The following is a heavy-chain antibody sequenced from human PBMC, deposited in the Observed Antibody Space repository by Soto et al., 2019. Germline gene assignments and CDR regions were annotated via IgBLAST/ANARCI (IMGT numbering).Heavy chain of an antibody. CDR3: ASDLEMATISNY. D-gene: IGHD5-12*01. J-gene: IGHJ4*02. Sequence: PGESLKISCKGSGDSFTSYWISWVRQMPGKGLEWMGRIDPSDSYTNYSPSFQGHVTISADKSISTAYLQWSSLKASDTAMYYCASDLEMATISNYWGQGTLVTVSS. CDR2: IDPSDSYT. CDR1: GDSFTSYW. V-gene: IGHV5-10-1*01.